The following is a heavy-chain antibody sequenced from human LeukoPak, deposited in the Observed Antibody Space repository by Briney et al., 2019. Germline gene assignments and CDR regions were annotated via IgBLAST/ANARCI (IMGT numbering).Heavy chain of an antibody. CDR2: ISTRATTI. Sequence: GGSLRLSCAASGFTFSNYKMNWGRQAPGEGLERVSYISTRATTIYYTDSVKGRFTISRDNANNSLYLQMNSLRAEDAAVYYCARGWYSSGWSLDYWGQGTLVTVSS. D-gene: IGHD6-19*01. V-gene: IGHV3-48*03. J-gene: IGHJ4*02. CDR1: GFTFSNYK. CDR3: ARGWYSSGWSLDY.